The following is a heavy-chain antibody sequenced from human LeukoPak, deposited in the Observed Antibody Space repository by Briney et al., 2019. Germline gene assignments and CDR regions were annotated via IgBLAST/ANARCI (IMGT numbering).Heavy chain of an antibody. CDR2: IGYDGSNK. J-gene: IGHJ4*02. Sequence: GGSLRLSCAASGFTFSSYGMHWVRQAPGKGLEWVAVIGYDGSNKYYADSVKGRFTISRDNSKNTLYLQMNSLRAEDTAVYYCAKEAIAVAGSQPFDYWGQGTLVTVSS. CDR1: GFTFSSYG. V-gene: IGHV3-33*06. CDR3: AKEAIAVAGSQPFDY. D-gene: IGHD6-19*01.